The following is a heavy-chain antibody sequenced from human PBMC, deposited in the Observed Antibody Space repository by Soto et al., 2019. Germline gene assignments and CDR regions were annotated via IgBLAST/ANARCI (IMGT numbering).Heavy chain of an antibody. J-gene: IGHJ4*02. D-gene: IGHD3-22*01. V-gene: IGHV3-21*01. Sequence: VQLVQSGAEVKKPGASVKVSCKASGYTFSSYSMNWVRQAPGKGLEWVSSISSSSSYIYYADSVKGRFTISRDNAKNSLYLQMNSLRAEDTAVYYCARVDTYYYDSSGLNDYWGQGTLVTVSS. CDR3: ARVDTYYYDSSGLNDY. CDR2: ISSSSSYI. CDR1: GYTFSSYS.